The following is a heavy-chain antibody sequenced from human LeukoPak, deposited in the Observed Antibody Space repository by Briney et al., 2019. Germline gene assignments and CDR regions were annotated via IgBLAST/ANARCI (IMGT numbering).Heavy chain of an antibody. D-gene: IGHD3-10*01. Sequence: SVKVSCKASGGTFSSYAISWVRQVPGQGLEWMGGIIPIFGTANYAQKFQGRVTITADESTSTAYMELSSLRSEDTAVYYCARATGSGSSWFDPWGQGTLVTVSS. CDR2: IIPIFGTA. CDR3: ARATGSGSSWFDP. J-gene: IGHJ5*02. V-gene: IGHV1-69*13. CDR1: GGTFSSYA.